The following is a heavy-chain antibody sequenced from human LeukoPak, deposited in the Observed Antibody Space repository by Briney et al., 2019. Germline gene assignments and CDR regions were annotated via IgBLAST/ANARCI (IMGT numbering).Heavy chain of an antibody. CDR3: ARDRFGRVAVVAWFDP. CDR1: GYTFTTYG. D-gene: IGHD6-19*01. V-gene: IGHV1-2*02. Sequence: ASVKVSCKASGYTFTTYGISWVRQAPGQGLECMGWINPNSGGTNYAQKFQGRVTMTRDTSISTAYMELSRLRSGDTAVYYCARDRFGRVAVVAWFDPWGQGTLVTVSS. CDR2: INPNSGGT. J-gene: IGHJ5*02.